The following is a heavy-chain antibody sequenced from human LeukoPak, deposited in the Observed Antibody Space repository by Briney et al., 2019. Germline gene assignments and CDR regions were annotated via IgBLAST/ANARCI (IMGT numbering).Heavy chain of an antibody. J-gene: IGHJ5*01. CDR2: IYYSGST. CDR3: ARQPHAFDNWFDS. Sequence: SETLSLTCTVSGGSISSGDYYWSWIRQPPGKGLEWIGYIYYSGSTYYNPSLKSRVTISVDTSKNQFSLKLTSVTAADTAFYCCARQPHAFDNWFDSWGQGTLVTVSS. V-gene: IGHV4-30-4*08. CDR1: GGSISSGDYY. D-gene: IGHD3-10*01.